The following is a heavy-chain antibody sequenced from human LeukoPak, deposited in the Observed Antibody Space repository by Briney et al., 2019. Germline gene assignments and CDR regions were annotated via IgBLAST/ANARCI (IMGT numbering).Heavy chain of an antibody. CDR1: GGSISSYY. CDR2: IYHSGST. Sequence: SETLSLTCTVSGGSISSYYWSWIRQPAGKGLEWIGSIYHSGSTYYNPSLKSRVTISVDTSKNQFSLKLSSVTAADTAVYFCAGGAIAANLDYWGQGTLVTVSS. J-gene: IGHJ4*02. CDR3: AGGAIAANLDY. D-gene: IGHD6-13*01. V-gene: IGHV4-59*04.